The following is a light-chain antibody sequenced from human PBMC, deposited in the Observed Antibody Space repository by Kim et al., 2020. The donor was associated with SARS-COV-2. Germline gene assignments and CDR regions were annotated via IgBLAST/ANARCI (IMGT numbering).Light chain of an antibody. V-gene: IGKV4-1*01. CDR1: QSVLYSSNNKNY. CDR3: QQYYSTPLT. Sequence: DIVMTQSPDSLAVSLGERATINCKSSQSVLYSSNNKNYFAWYQQKPGQPPKLLIYWASTRESGVPDRFSGSGSGTDFTLTISSLQAEDVSVYYCQQYYSTPLTFCGGTKVDIK. J-gene: IGKJ4*01. CDR2: WAS.